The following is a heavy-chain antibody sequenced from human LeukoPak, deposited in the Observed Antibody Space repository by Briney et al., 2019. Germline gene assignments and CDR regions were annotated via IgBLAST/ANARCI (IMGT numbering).Heavy chain of an antibody. D-gene: IGHD3-22*01. Sequence: KPSETLRLTCAVSGVSFSTYYCSWVRQPPGKGLEGIGYSYYSGSTNYNPSLKSRGTISVDTSKNQFSLKLSSEAPADTAVYYCARGRYYDSGGYYLKDAFYISGPGKMVTVSS. V-gene: IGHV4-59*01. CDR1: GVSFSTYY. J-gene: IGHJ3*02. CDR3: ARGRYYDSGGYYLKDAFYI. CDR2: SYYSGST.